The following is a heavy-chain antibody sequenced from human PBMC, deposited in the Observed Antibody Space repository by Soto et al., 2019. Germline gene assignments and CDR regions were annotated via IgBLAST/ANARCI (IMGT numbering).Heavy chain of an antibody. J-gene: IGHJ4*02. CDR2: IYPGASDT. V-gene: IGHV5-51*01. CDR1: GYKFTGYW. CDR3: ARESCCGAACYSYLPFDN. Sequence: PGESLKISCKGTGYKFTGYWIGWVRQRAGQGLEWIGIIYPGASDTRYSPSFQGQVTISVDKSIDTAYLQWSSLKASDTAMYFCARESCCGAACYSYLPFDNWGLGTQVTVSS. D-gene: IGHD2-21*02.